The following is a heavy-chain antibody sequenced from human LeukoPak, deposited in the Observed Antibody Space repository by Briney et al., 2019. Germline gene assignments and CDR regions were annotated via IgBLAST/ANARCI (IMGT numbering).Heavy chain of an antibody. D-gene: IGHD2-15*01. CDR2: IIPIFGIA. Sequence: AAVKVSCKASGGTFISYATSWVRQAPGQGLEWMGRIIPIFGIANYAQKFQGRVTITADKSTSTAYMELSSLRSEDTAVYYCARGSCSGGSCYPALAYYFDYWGQGTLVTVSS. CDR3: ARGSCSGGSCYPALAYYFDY. J-gene: IGHJ4*02. CDR1: GGTFISYA. V-gene: IGHV1-69*04.